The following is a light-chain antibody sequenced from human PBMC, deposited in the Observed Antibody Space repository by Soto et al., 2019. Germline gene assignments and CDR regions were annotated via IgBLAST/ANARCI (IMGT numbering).Light chain of an antibody. J-gene: IGKJ4*01. Sequence: EIVMTQSPATLSVSPGERATLSCRASQSVSTQLAWYQHKPGQAPRLLIYDASTRATGIPARFSGSGSGIEFTLTISSLQSGDFAVYYCQQYDNWPPLTFGGGTKVEIK. CDR2: DAS. CDR1: QSVSTQ. V-gene: IGKV3-15*01. CDR3: QQYDNWPPLT.